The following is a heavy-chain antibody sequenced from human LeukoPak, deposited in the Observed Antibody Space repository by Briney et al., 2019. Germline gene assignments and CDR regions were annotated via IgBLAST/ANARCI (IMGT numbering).Heavy chain of an antibody. CDR2: IWYGGSNK. CDR1: GFTFSSYG. J-gene: IGHJ4*02. Sequence: GGSLTLSCGASGFTFSSYGMHCVRQAPGRGREGVAVIWYGGSNKYYADAGKGRFNISRDHAKNTLYLQMNSLRAEDTAVYYCARDLLQFDYWGQGTLVTVSS. D-gene: IGHD1-26*01. V-gene: IGHV3-33*01. CDR3: ARDLLQFDY.